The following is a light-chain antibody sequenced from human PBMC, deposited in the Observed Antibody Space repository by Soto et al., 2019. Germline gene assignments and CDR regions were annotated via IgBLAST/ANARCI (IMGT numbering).Light chain of an antibody. Sequence: DIQMTQSPSTLSSSVGDSLTITLRASHSIRACLAWYQQKPGKAPRLLIYDVSNLESGVPSRFCGSGSGTEFTLTISSLRPDDFATYYCQQYESYDLTFGGGTRVDIK. CDR1: HSIRAC. CDR2: DVS. CDR3: QQYESYDLT. J-gene: IGKJ4*01. V-gene: IGKV1-5*01.